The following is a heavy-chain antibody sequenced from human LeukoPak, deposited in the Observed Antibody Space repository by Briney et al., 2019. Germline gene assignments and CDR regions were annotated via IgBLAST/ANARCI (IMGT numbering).Heavy chain of an antibody. CDR3: ARARSTGYYVADY. J-gene: IGHJ4*02. V-gene: IGHV3-74*01. CDR1: RFTFSTYW. CDR2: ISADGSST. Sequence: GGSLRLSCAASRFTFSTYWMHWVRQAPGKGLAWVSRISADGSSTTYADSVKGRFTISRDNAKNSLYLQMNSLRAEDTALYYCARARSTGYYVADYWGQGTLVTVSS. D-gene: IGHD3-9*01.